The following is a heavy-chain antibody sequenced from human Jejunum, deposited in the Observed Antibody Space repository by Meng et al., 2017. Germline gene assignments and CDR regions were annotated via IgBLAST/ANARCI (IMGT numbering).Heavy chain of an antibody. Sequence: GESLKISCVASGFTFSYYGMSWVRQTPGKGLEYVSTIAGVGTGTYYGNSVRGRFSISRDNPKNTLYLQMASLTIDDTGIYYCARQVSGSLTAFDIWGQGTMVTVSS. V-gene: IGHV3-64*01. D-gene: IGHD5-12*01. CDR1: GFTFSYYG. CDR2: IAGVGTGT. CDR3: ARQVSGSLTAFDI. J-gene: IGHJ3*02.